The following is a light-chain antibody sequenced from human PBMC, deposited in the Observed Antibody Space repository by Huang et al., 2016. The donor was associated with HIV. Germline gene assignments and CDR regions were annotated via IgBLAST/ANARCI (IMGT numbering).Light chain of an antibody. Sequence: EIVLTQSQASLSLSPGESAMLSCGASQSVSSRYFALFQQKPGLPPMLLIDDAAVRAPGIPDRFSGGGSVTDFTLTISRLEPEDFAVYYCQQYGSSSYTFGQGTKLEIK. J-gene: IGKJ2*01. CDR2: DAA. V-gene: IGKV3D-20*01. CDR1: QSVSSRY. CDR3: QQYGSSSYT.